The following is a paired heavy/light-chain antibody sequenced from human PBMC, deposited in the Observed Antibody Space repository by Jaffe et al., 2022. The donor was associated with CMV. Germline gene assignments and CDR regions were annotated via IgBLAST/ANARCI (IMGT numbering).Heavy chain of an antibody. CDR3: AGGRDCGGDCKNYYYGMDV. V-gene: IGHV3-11*01. D-gene: IGHD2-21*02. Sequence: QVQLVESGGGLVKPGGSLRLSCAASGFTFSDYYMSWIRQAPGKGLEWVSYISSSGSTIYYADSVKGRFTISRDNAKNSLYLQMNSLRAEDTAVYYCAGGRDCGGDCKNYYYGMDVWGQGTTVTVSS. J-gene: IGHJ6*02. CDR1: GFTFSDYY. CDR2: ISSSGSTI.
Light chain of an antibody. CDR3: QQYNNWPRST. V-gene: IGKV3-15*01. Sequence: EIVMTQSPATLSVSPGERATLSCRASQSVSSNLAWYQQKPGQAPRLLIYGASTRATGIPARFSGSGSGTEFTLTISSLQSEDFAVYYCQQYNNWPRSTFGGGTKVEIK. J-gene: IGKJ4*01. CDR1: QSVSSN. CDR2: GAS.